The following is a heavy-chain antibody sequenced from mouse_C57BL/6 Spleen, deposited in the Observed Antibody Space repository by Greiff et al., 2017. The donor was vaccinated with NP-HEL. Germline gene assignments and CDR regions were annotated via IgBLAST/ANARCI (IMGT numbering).Heavy chain of an antibody. CDR1: GYTFTSYW. CDR3: ARGGLLDY. Sequence: VQLQQPGAELVRPGSSVKLSCKASGYTFTSYWMDWVKQRPGQGLEWIGNIYPSDSETHYNQKFKDKATLTVDKSSSTAYMQRSSLTSEDSAVYYCARGGLLDYWGQGTTLTVSS. J-gene: IGHJ2*01. D-gene: IGHD3-1*01. CDR2: IYPSDSET. V-gene: IGHV1-61*01.